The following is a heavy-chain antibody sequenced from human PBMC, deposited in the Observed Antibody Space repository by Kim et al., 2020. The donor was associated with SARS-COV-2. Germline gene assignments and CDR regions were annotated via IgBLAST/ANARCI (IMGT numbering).Heavy chain of an antibody. CDR2: ISGSGGST. D-gene: IGHD3-10*01. J-gene: IGHJ4*02. CDR1: GFTFSSYA. V-gene: IGHV3-23*01. Sequence: GGSLRLSCAASGFTFSSYAMSWVRQAPGKGLEWVSAISGSGGSTYYADSVKGRFTISRDNSKNTLYLQMNSLRAEDTAVYYCAKELRGITMVRGVITDYWGQGTLVTVSS. CDR3: AKELRGITMVRGVITDY.